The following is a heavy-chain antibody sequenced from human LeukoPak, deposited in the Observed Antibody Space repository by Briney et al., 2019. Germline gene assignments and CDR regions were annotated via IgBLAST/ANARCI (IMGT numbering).Heavy chain of an antibody. J-gene: IGHJ4*02. CDR1: GYSISSGYY. CDR2: IYHSGST. V-gene: IGHV4-38-2*02. Sequence: PSETLSLTCTVSGYSISSGYYWGWIRQPPGKGLEWIGSIYHSGSTYYNPSLKSRVTISVDTSKNQFSLKLSSVTAADTAVYYCARGYSSGYYGGIWGFDYWGQGTLVTVSS. CDR3: ARGYSSGYYGGIWGFDY. D-gene: IGHD3-22*01.